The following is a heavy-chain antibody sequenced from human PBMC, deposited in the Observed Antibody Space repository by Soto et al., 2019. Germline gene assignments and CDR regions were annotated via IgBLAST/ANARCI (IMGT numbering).Heavy chain of an antibody. D-gene: IGHD3-10*01. J-gene: IGHJ4*02. CDR3: AIHFYYGSGSYYDVDY. Sequence: EVQLLESGGGLVQPGGSLRLSCVVSGLTFNNYAMTWVRQAPGKGLEWVSGISASGGSTYYADSVKGRFTISRDSSKHTLYLRMNSLRADDTAIYYCAIHFYYGSGSYYDVDYWGQGNRVTVSS. V-gene: IGHV3-23*01. CDR1: GLTFNNYA. CDR2: ISASGGST.